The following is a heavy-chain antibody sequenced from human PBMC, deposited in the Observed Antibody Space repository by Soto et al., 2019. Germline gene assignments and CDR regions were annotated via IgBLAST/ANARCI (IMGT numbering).Heavy chain of an antibody. CDR1: GYSFTSYW. D-gene: IGHD3-3*01. CDR3: ARHQSSVFRFLEWFGMDV. J-gene: IGHJ6*02. Sequence: GESLKISCKGSGYSFTSYWISWVRQMPGKGLEWMGRIDPSDSYTNYSPSFQGHVTISADKSISTAYLQWSSLKASDTAMYYCARHQSSVFRFLEWFGMDVWGQGTTVTVSS. CDR2: IDPSDSYT. V-gene: IGHV5-10-1*01.